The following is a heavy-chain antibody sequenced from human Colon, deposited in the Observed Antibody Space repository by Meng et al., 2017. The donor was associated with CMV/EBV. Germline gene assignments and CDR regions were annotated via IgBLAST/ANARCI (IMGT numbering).Heavy chain of an antibody. J-gene: IGHJ6*02. V-gene: IGHV1-2*02. D-gene: IGHD2-2*01. CDR2: INPNSGGT. CDR3: ARAGNHLGDRSRTSCNYYYYGMDV. Sequence: ASVKVSCKASGYTFTGYYMHWVRQAPGQGLEWMGWINPNSGGTNYAQKFQGRVTMTRDTSISTAYMELSRLRSDDTAVYYCARAGNHLGDRSRTSCNYYYYGMDVWGQGTTVTVSS. CDR1: GYTFTGYY.